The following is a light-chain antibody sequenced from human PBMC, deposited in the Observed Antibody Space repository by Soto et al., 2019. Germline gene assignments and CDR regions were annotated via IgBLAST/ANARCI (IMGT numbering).Light chain of an antibody. V-gene: IGLV2-23*02. J-gene: IGLJ1*01. CDR3: CSYAGSSYV. CDR2: EVT. Sequence: QSVLTQPASVSGSPGQSITISCTGSSSDVGTYNLVSWYQQHPGEAPKLMIYEVTKRPSGVSYRFSGSKSGNTASLTISGLQAEDEADYCCCSYAGSSYVFGTGTKVTVL. CDR1: SSDVGTYNL.